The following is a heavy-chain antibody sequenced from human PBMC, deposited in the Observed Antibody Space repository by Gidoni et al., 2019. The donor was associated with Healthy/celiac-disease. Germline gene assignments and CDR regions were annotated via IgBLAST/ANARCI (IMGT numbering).Heavy chain of an antibody. CDR2: INHSGST. J-gene: IGHJ6*02. CDR3: ARLSSLSKIYYYYYGMDV. Sequence: QVQLQQWGAGLLKPSETLSLTCAVYGGSFSGYYWSWIRQPPGKGLEWIGEINHSGSTNYNPSLKSRVTISVDTSKNQFSLKLSSVTAADTAVYYCARLSSLSKIYYYYYGMDVWGQGTTVTVSS. D-gene: IGHD6-6*01. V-gene: IGHV4-34*01. CDR1: GGSFSGYY.